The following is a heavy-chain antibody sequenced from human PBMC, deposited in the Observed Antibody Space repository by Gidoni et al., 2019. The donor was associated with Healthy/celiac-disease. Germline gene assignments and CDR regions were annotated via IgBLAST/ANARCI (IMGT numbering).Heavy chain of an antibody. CDR2: INRNSGGT. CDR3: ARERMTAHDGDAFEI. J-gene: IGHJ3*02. V-gene: IGHV1-2*02. Sequence: QVQLVQSGAEVKKPGASVKVSCKAAGYTFTGYYMHWVRQAPGQGLEWMGWINRNSGGTNYAQKFQGRVTMTRDTSISTAYMELSRLRSDDTAVYYCARERMTAHDGDAFEIWGQGTMVTVSS. CDR1: GYTFTGYY. D-gene: IGHD2-21*02.